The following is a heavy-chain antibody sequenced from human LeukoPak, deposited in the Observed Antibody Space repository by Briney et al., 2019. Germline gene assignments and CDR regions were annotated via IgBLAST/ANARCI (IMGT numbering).Heavy chain of an antibody. CDR2: ISNSDGST. V-gene: IGHV3-23*01. Sequence: GGSLRLSCAASGFIFSSYAMSWVRQAPGKGLEWVSTISNSDGSTYYADSVKGRFTISRDSSKNTLFLQMNRLRPEDAAVYYCAKAPVTTCRGAYCYPFDYWGQGTLVTVSS. CDR1: GFIFSSYA. D-gene: IGHD2-21*01. CDR3: AKAPVTTCRGAYCYPFDY. J-gene: IGHJ4*02.